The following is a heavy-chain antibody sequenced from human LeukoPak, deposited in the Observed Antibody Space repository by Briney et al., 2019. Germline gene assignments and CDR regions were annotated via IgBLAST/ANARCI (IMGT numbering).Heavy chain of an antibody. Sequence: PGGSLRLSXAASGFTFSSYEMNWVRQAPGKGLEWVSYIGSSGSTIYYADSVKGRFTISRDNAKNSLYLQMNSLGAEDTAVYYCAREPYSSGLDYWGQRTLVTVSS. CDR2: IGSSGSTI. D-gene: IGHD6-19*01. J-gene: IGHJ4*02. CDR1: GFTFSSYE. V-gene: IGHV3-48*03. CDR3: AREPYSSGLDY.